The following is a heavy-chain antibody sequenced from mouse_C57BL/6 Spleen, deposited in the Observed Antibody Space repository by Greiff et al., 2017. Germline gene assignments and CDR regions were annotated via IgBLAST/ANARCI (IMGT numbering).Heavy chain of an antibody. D-gene: IGHD2-5*01. CDR1: GYSFTDYN. CDR3: ATIYYSNYYYAMDY. Sequence: EVQLQQSGPELVKPGASVKISCKASGYSFTDYNMNWVKQSNGKRLEWIGVINPNYGTTSYNQKFKGKATLTVDQSSSTAYRQLNSLTSEYSAVYYCATIYYSNYYYAMDYRGQGTSVTVSS. J-gene: IGHJ4*01. CDR2: INPNYGTT. V-gene: IGHV1-39*01.